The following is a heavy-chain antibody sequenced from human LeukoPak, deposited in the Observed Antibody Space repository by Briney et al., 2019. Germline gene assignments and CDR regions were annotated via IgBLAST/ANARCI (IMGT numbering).Heavy chain of an antibody. V-gene: IGHV3-30*18. Sequence: GRSLRLSCAASGFTFRTYGMHWVRQAPGKGLEWVAVISYDGRNEYYADSAKGRFTITRDNSKNTLDLQMNSMRAEDTAVYFCAKDLGNYFDWLLDYWGEGTLVTVS. CDR3: AKDLGNYFDWLLDY. CDR1: GFTFRTYG. D-gene: IGHD3-9*01. CDR2: ISYDGRNE. J-gene: IGHJ4*02.